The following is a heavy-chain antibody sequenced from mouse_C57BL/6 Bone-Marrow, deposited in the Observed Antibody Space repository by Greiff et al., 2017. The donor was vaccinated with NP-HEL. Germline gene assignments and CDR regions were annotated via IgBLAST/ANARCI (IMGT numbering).Heavy chain of an antibody. CDR3: ARGGSYYDYAWFAY. D-gene: IGHD2-4*01. V-gene: IGHV1-54*01. Sequence: VQGVESGAELVRPGTSVKVSCKASGYAFTNYLIEWVKQRPGQGLEWIGVINPGSGGTNYNEKFKGKATLTADKSSSTAYMQLSSLTSEDSAIYVCARGGSYYDYAWFAYWGQGTLVTVSA. J-gene: IGHJ3*01. CDR1: GYAFTNYL. CDR2: INPGSGGT.